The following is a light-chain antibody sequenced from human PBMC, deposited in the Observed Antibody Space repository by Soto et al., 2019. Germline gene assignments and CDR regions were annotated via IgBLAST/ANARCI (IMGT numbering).Light chain of an antibody. CDR1: SSDIGVYDF. CDR2: QVN. V-gene: IGLV2-8*01. CDR3: SSFAGSYSPDV. J-gene: IGLJ1*01. Sequence: QSALTQPASVSGSPGQSITISCTGTSSDIGVYDFVSWYQQHPGKAPKVIIYQVNKRPSGVPDRFSGSKSGNTASLTVSGLRPEDEADYFCSSFAGSYSPDVFGTGTKLTVL.